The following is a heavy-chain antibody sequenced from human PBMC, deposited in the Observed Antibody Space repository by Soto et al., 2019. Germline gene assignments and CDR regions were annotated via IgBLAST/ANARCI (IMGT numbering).Heavy chain of an antibody. V-gene: IGHV3-48*02. D-gene: IGHD6-19*01. CDR3: ARSVEGHFDY. Sequence: EGQFVESGGDLVQRGGYLRLSCVASGFTFRIYSMNWVRQAPGKGLEWFSYITSDTKTIKYADSVKGRFTISRDNAKNSVYLQMNRLRDEDTAVYYCARSVEGHFDYWGQGPVVPVSS. CDR2: ITSDTKTI. CDR1: GFTFRIYS. J-gene: IGHJ4*02.